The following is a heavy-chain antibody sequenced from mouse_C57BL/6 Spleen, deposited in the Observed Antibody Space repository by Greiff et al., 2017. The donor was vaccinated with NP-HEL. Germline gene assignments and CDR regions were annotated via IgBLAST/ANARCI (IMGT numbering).Heavy chain of an antibody. J-gene: IGHJ2*01. Sequence: EVKLQESGPVLVKPGASVKMSCKASGYTFTDYYMNWVKQSHGKSLEWIGVINPYNGGTSYNQKFKGKATLTVDKSSSTAYMELNSLTSEDSAVYYCARGSLYYGSSYYFDYWGQGTTLTVTS. CDR3: ARGSLYYGSSYYFDY. CDR1: GYTFTDYY. CDR2: INPYNGGT. V-gene: IGHV1-19*01. D-gene: IGHD1-1*01.